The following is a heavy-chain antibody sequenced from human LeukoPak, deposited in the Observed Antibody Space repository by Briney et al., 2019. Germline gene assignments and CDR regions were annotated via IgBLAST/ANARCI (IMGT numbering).Heavy chain of an antibody. CDR3: ARLWFGELHFDY. Sequence: SETLSLTCTVSGDSIRSNSYYWGWIRQPPGKGLEWIGSISYSGTTYSNPSLKSRVTISLDTSKNQFSLKLSSVTAADTAVYYCARLWFGELHFDYWGQGALVTVSS. D-gene: IGHD3-10*01. CDR2: ISYSGTT. CDR1: GDSIRSNSYY. V-gene: IGHV4-39*01. J-gene: IGHJ4*02.